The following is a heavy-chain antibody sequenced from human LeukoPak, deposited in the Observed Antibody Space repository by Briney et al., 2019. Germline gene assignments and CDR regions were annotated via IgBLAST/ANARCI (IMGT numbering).Heavy chain of an antibody. Sequence: SETLSLXCAVSGYSISSGYYWGWIRQPPGKGLEWIGSIYHSGSTYYNPSLKSRVTISVDTSKNQFSLKLSSVTAADTAVYYCARDRLGLFDYWGQGTLVTVSS. J-gene: IGHJ4*02. CDR1: GYSISSGYY. CDR2: IYHSGST. CDR3: ARDRLGLFDY. V-gene: IGHV4-38-2*02. D-gene: IGHD3-16*01.